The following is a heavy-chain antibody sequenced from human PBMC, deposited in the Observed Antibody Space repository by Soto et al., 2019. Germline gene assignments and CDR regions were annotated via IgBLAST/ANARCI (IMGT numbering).Heavy chain of an antibody. D-gene: IGHD1-26*01. CDR1: GGSISSSSFY. CDR2: INYSGST. J-gene: IGHJ6*02. CDR3: ARQSGSYGLYFYGLDV. Sequence: SETLSLTCTVSGGSISSSSFYWGWIRQPPGKGLQWIGAINYSGSTYYNPSLKSRVTISVDTSKSQFSLDLSSVTAADTALYFCARQSGSYGLYFYGLDVWGQGTTVTV. V-gene: IGHV4-39*01.